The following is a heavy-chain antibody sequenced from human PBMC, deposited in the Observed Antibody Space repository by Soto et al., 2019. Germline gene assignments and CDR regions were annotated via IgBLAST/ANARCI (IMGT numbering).Heavy chain of an antibody. CDR1: GVSFRSYA. CDR3: AKDPYYDSSRPAFDY. D-gene: IGHD3-22*01. CDR2: ISGSAGAT. Sequence: EVQLLESGGGLVQPGGSLRLSCAVSGVSFRSYAMAWDRQAPGKGLEWVSGISGSAGATYYADFVKGRFAISRDNSNNMLYLQMNSLRAEDTSLYFCAKDPYYDSSRPAFDYWGQGALVTVSS. J-gene: IGHJ4*02. V-gene: IGHV3-23*01.